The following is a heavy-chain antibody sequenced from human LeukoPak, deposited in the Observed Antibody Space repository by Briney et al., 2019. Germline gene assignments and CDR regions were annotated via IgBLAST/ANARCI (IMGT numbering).Heavy chain of an antibody. V-gene: IGHV4-61*10. D-gene: IGHD3-3*01. CDR2: IYYSGTT. Sequence: SETLSLTCTVSGGSISSGSYYWSWIRQPAGKGLEWLGYIYYSGTTNYNPSLKSRVTISVDTSKNQFSQNLRFVTAADTAVYYCARLGLNYEVDYWGQGTLVTVSS. J-gene: IGHJ4*02. CDR1: GGSISSGSYY. CDR3: ARLGLNYEVDY.